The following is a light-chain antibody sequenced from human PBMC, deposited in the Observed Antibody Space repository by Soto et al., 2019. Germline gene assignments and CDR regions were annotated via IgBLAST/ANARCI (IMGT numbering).Light chain of an antibody. Sequence: EIVLTQSPGTLSLSPGDRATLSCRASQSVKSNYLAWYQQKPGQAPRLLLYGASSRGTGIPDRFSGSGSGTDFTLTISSLEPADFAVYYCQQYDTSPPLTFGGGTKVEIK. J-gene: IGKJ4*01. CDR3: QQYDTSPPLT. CDR1: QSVKSNY. V-gene: IGKV3-20*01. CDR2: GAS.